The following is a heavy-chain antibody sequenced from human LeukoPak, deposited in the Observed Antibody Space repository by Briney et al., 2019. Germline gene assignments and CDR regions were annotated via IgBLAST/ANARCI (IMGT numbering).Heavy chain of an antibody. CDR2: IRSDGSNK. CDR1: GFTFSNYG. J-gene: IGHJ6*03. CDR3: AKVLAYGAYYYYYMDV. Sequence: TGGSLRLSCAASGFTFSNYGMHWVRQAPGKGLEWVAFIRSDGSNKFYADSVKGRFTISRDNSKNTLYLQMNSLRAEDTAMYYCAKVLAYGAYYYYYMDVWGKGTTVTVPS. D-gene: IGHD4/OR15-4a*01. V-gene: IGHV3-30*02.